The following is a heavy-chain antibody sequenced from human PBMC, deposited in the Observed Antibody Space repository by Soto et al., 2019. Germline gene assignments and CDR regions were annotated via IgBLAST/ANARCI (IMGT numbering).Heavy chain of an antibody. V-gene: IGHV4-4*07. CDR3: TSSPTRGGLDA. Sequence: PSETLSLTCTVSGGSFSSYYWNWIRQPAGKGLEWIGRMYTTGRANYNPYLKSRVTMFLDTSKSQFSLTLGSVTAADTAVYYCTSSPTRGGLDAWGQGTPVTVSS. CDR1: GGSFSSYY. J-gene: IGHJ5*02. D-gene: IGHD6-25*01. CDR2: MYTTGRA.